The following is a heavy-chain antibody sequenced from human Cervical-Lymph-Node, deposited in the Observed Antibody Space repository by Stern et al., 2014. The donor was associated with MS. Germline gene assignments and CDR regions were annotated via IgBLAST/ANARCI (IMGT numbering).Heavy chain of an antibody. CDR3: ARDRGRSGWYNYFDY. Sequence: VQLVESGGGVVQPGRSLRLSCAASGFTFSSYAMHWVRQAPGKGLEGVAVISYDGSNKYYADSVKGRFTISRDNSKNTLYLQMNSLRAEDTAVYYCARDRGRSGWYNYFDYWGQGTLVTVSS. CDR2: ISYDGSNK. D-gene: IGHD6-19*01. CDR1: GFTFSSYA. J-gene: IGHJ4*02. V-gene: IGHV3-30*04.